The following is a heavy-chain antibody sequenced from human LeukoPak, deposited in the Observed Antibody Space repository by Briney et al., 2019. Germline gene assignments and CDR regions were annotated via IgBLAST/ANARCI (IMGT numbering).Heavy chain of an antibody. J-gene: IGHJ4*02. D-gene: IGHD4/OR15-4a*01. CDR2: INLEGSQK. V-gene: IGHV3-7*01. CDR3: ARDVDYANPRHDY. CDR1: GFTFSNAW. Sequence: GGSLRLSCAASGFTFSNAWMSWVRQAPGKGLEWVANINLEGSQKYYVDSLKGRFTISRDNTKNLLYLEMNSLRVEDTAFYYCARDVDYANPRHDYWGQGTLVTVSS.